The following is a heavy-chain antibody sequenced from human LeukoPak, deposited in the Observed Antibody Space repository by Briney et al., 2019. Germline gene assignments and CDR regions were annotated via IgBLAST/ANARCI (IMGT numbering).Heavy chain of an antibody. D-gene: IGHD1/OR15-1a*01. J-gene: IGHJ4*02. CDR3: ARGTSLGRPGTYYFDY. CDR2: ISYDGSNK. V-gene: IGHV3-30-3*01. Sequence: PGGSLRLSCAASGFTFSSYAMHWVRQAPGKGLEWVAVISYDGSNKYYADSVKGRFTISRDNSKNTLYLQVNSLSAEDTAVYYCARGTSLGRPGTYYFDYWGQGALVTVSS. CDR1: GFTFSSYA.